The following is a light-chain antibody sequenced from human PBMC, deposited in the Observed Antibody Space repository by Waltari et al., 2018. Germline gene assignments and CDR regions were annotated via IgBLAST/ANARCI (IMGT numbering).Light chain of an antibody. CDR1: PGIRSY. CDR2: AAS. V-gene: IGKV1-8*01. CDR3: QQRSNWPLT. J-gene: IGKJ4*01. Sequence: AIRITQSPSSLSASTGDRVTITCRPSPGIRSYLAWYQQKPGKAPKVLIYAASSLQSGVPSRFSGSGSGTDFTLTISSLEPEDFAVYYCQQRSNWPLTFGGGTK.